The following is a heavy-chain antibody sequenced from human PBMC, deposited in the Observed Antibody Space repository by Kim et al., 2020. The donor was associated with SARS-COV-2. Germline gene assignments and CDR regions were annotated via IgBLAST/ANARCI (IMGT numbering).Heavy chain of an antibody. CDR2: ISGSGGST. J-gene: IGHJ6*02. CDR3: AKEGPWGYGGKYYGMDV. CDR1: GFTFSSYA. Sequence: GGSLRLSCAASGFTFSSYAMSWVRQAPGKGLEWVSAISGSGGSTYYADSVKGRFTISRDNSKNTLYLQMNSLRAEDTAVYYCAKEGPWGYGGKYYGMDVWGQGTTVTVSS. D-gene: IGHD4-17*01. V-gene: IGHV3-23*01.